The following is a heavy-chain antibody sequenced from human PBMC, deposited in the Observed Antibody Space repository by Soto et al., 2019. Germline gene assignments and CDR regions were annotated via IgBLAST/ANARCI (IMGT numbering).Heavy chain of an antibody. V-gene: IGHV4-59*01. CDR3: ARNIRYFDWLLPDY. D-gene: IGHD3-9*01. Sequence: SETLSLTCTVSGGSISSYYWSWIRQPPGKGLEWIGYIYYTGNTNYNPSLKSRVTISVDTSKNQFSLKLSSVTAADTAVYYCARNIRYFDWLLPDYWGQGTLVTVSS. J-gene: IGHJ4*02. CDR1: GGSISSYY. CDR2: IYYTGNT.